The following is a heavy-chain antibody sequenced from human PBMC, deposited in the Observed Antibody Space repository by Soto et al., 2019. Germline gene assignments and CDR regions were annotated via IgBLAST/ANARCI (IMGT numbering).Heavy chain of an antibody. V-gene: IGHV4-59*08. D-gene: IGHD2-2*01. Sequence: SETLSLTCTVSGGSISSYYWSWIRQPPGKGLEWIGYIYYSGSTNYNPSLKSRVTISVDTSKNQFSLKLSSVTAADTAVYYCARIRYCSSTSCYPDYWGQGTLVTVSS. CDR1: GGSISSYY. J-gene: IGHJ4*02. CDR2: IYYSGST. CDR3: ARIRYCSSTSCYPDY.